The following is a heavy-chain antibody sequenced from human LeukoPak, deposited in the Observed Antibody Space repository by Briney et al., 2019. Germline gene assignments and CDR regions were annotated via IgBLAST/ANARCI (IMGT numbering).Heavy chain of an antibody. CDR2: LKEDVSAR. V-gene: IGHV3-7*01. D-gene: IGHD3-10*01. CDR1: GFGISSHW. J-gene: IGHJ4*02. Sequence: PGGSLRLSCVASGFGISSHWMSWVRQAPGKGLEWVASLKEDVSARNLVDSVKGRSTISTDNAKNSLYLQMNSLRVEDTAVYYCARGPTYGSRSDFLESWGLGTLVTVSS. CDR3: ARGPTYGSRSDFLES.